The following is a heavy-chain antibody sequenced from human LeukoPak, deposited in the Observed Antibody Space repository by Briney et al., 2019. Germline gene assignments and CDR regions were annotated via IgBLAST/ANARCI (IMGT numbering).Heavy chain of an antibody. CDR1: GFTFSSYS. Sequence: GGSLRLSCAASGFTFSSYSMNWVRQAPAKGLEWVSSSSSSSSYKYYADSVKGRFTISRDNAKNSLYLQMNSLRAEDTAVYYCARVANGDYLGYYYYGMDVWGQGTTVTVSS. V-gene: IGHV3-21*01. D-gene: IGHD4-17*01. CDR2: SSSSSSYK. J-gene: IGHJ6*02. CDR3: ARVANGDYLGYYYYGMDV.